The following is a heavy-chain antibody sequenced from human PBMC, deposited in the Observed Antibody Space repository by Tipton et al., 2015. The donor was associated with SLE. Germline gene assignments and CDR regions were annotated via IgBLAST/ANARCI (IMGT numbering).Heavy chain of an antibody. Sequence: SLRLSCAASGFTFSSYWMHWVRQAPGKGLVWVSRINGDGSRANYADSVKGRFTISRDNAKNTVYLQMNSLRPEDTGVYYCARDATGLDAFDIWGQGTMVTVSS. V-gene: IGHV3-74*01. CDR3: ARDATGLDAFDI. CDR1: GFTFSSYW. CDR2: INGDGSRA. J-gene: IGHJ3*02. D-gene: IGHD3-9*01.